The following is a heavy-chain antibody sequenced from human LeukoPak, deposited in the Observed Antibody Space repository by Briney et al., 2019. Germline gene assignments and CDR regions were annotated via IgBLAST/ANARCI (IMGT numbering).Heavy chain of an antibody. Sequence: SETPSLTCTVSGGSINNYYWSWIRQPPGMGLEWIGYIYYSGSTNYNPSLKSRVTISVDTSKKQFSLNLSSVTAADTAVYYCARVAARYVGMDVWGQGTTVTVSS. CDR3: ARVAARYVGMDV. CDR1: GGSINNYY. CDR2: IYYSGST. V-gene: IGHV4-59*01. J-gene: IGHJ6*02. D-gene: IGHD6-6*01.